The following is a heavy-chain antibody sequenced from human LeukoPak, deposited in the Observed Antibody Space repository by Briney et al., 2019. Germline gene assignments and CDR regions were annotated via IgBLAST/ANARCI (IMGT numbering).Heavy chain of an antibody. CDR3: ARPPTESYYDSSGSKGDY. V-gene: IGHV1-8*01. CDR2: MNPTSGNT. CDR1: GYTFSSYD. Sequence: ASVKVSCKASGYTFSSYDISWVRQASGQGLEWMAWMNPTSGNTGSAQKFQGRVTVTRNTSISTAYMELSSLRSEDTAVYYCARPPTESYYDSSGSKGDYWGQGTLVTVSS. D-gene: IGHD3-22*01. J-gene: IGHJ4*02.